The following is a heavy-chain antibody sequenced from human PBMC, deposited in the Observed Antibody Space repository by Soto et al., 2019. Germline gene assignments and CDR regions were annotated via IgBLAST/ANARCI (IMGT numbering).Heavy chain of an antibody. J-gene: IGHJ4*02. CDR1: GGTFSTYA. V-gene: IGHV1-69*12. CDR2: IIPMFGTA. D-gene: IGHD5-18*01. Sequence: QVQLVQSGAEVKKPESSVKVSCKAPGGTFSTYAISWVRQAPGQGLEWMGGIIPMFGTANYAQRFQDRVTITADESPNTVYRELSSVRSEDTAVYFCASGIQLWLRRINNGYSGWGQGTLVTVSS. CDR3: ASGIQLWLRRINNGYSG.